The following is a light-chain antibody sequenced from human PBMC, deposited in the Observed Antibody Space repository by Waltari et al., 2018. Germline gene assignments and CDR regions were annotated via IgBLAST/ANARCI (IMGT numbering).Light chain of an antibody. CDR3: QHYESLPVT. V-gene: IGKV3-20*01. CDR2: HAS. CDR1: QSLSIY. J-gene: IGKJ1*01. Sequence: EIVFTQSPGTLSLSPGERATLSFRASQSLSIYLAWYQQKPGQAPRLLIYHASTRPTGIPDRFSGSGSGTDFSLTISRLEPEDFAVYYCQHYESLPVTFGQGTKVEIK.